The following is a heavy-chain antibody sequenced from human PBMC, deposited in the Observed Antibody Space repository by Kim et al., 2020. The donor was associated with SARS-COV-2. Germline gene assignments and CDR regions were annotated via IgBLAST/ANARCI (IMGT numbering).Heavy chain of an antibody. V-gene: IGHV4-59*01. CDR2: IYYSGST. CDR1: GGSISSYY. J-gene: IGHJ6*02. CDR3: ARDQGTAMVNHNYYYYGMDV. Sequence: SETLSLTCTVSGGSISSYYWSWIRQPPGKGLEWIGYIYYSGSTNYNPSLKSRVTISVDTSKNQFSLKLSSVTAADTAVYYCARDQGTAMVNHNYYYYGMDVWGQGTTVTVSS. D-gene: IGHD5-18*01.